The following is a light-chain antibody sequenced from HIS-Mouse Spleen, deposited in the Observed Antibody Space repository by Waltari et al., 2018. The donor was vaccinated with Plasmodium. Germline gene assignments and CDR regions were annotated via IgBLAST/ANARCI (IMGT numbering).Light chain of an antibody. CDR1: QCISSR. J-gene: IGKJ1*01. Sequence: DIQMTQSPSTLSASVGDSVTITCRSSQCISSRLAWYQQKPGKAPKLLIYKASSLESGVPSRFSGSGSGTEFTLTISSLQPDDFATYYCKQYNSYSWTFGQGTKVESK. V-gene: IGKV1-5*03. CDR2: KAS. CDR3: KQYNSYSWT.